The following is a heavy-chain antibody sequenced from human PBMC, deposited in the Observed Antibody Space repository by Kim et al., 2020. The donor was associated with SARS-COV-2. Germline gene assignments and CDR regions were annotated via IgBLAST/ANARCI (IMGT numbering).Heavy chain of an antibody. CDR2: ISWNSGSI. D-gene: IGHD6-19*01. CDR1: GFTFGDYA. CDR3: AKDITRGGGWYYYYYGMDV. J-gene: IGHJ6*02. V-gene: IGHV3-9*01. Sequence: GGSLRLSCAASGFTFGDYAMHWVRQAPGKGLEWVSGISWNSGSIGYADSVKGRFTISRDNAKNSLYLQMNSLRAEDTALYYCAKDITRGGGWYYYYYGMDVWGQGTTVTVSS.